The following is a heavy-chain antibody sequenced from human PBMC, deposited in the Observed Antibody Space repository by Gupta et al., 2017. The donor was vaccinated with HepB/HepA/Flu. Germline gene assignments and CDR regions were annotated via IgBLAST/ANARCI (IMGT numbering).Heavy chain of an antibody. CDR2: INHSGST. CDR3: ARDLADYYDSSGWFDP. Sequence: QVQLQQWGAGLLTPSETLSLTCAVYGGSFCGYYWSWLRQPPGKGLEWIGEINHSGSTNYNPSLKSRVTISVDTSKNQFSLKLSSVTAADTAVYYCARDLADYYDSSGWFDPWGQGTLVTVSS. CDR1: GGSFCGYY. D-gene: IGHD3-22*01. J-gene: IGHJ5*02. V-gene: IGHV4-34*01.